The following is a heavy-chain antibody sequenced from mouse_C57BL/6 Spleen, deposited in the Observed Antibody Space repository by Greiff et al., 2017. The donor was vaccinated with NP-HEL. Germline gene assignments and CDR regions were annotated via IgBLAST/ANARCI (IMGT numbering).Heavy chain of an antibody. J-gene: IGHJ4*01. D-gene: IGHD2-5*01. CDR1: GFTFSSYT. Sequence: EVMLVESGGGLVKPGGSLKLSCAASGFTFSSYTMSWVRQTPEKRLEWVATISGGGGNTYYPDSVKGRFTISRDNAKNTPYLQMSSLRSEDTALYYCASQAYYSNGDMDYWGQGTSVTVSS. V-gene: IGHV5-9*01. CDR3: ASQAYYSNGDMDY. CDR2: ISGGGGNT.